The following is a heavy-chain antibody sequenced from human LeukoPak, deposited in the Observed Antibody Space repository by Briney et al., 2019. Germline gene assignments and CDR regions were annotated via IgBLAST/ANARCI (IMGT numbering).Heavy chain of an antibody. CDR3: AKDRAKERELGAFSDP. CDR1: GFTFSSYG. J-gene: IGHJ5*02. CDR2: IRYDGSNK. V-gene: IGHV3-30*02. D-gene: IGHD7-27*01. Sequence: PGGSLRLSCAASGFTFSSYGMHWVRQAPGKGLEWVAFIRYDGSNKYYADSVKGRFTISRDNSKNTLYLQMNSLRAEDTAVYYCAKDRAKERELGAFSDPWGQGTLVTVSS.